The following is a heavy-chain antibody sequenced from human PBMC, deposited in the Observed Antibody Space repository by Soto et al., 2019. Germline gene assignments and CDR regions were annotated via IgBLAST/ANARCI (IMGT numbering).Heavy chain of an antibody. CDR3: ASSGWYDAFDI. D-gene: IGHD6-19*01. Sequence: SETLSLTCTVSGDSIRSYYWSWIRQPPGKGLEWIGYIYFSGSTTYNPSLKSRLTISIDTSRNQFSLKLSSVTAADTALYYCASSGWYDAFDIWGQGTMVTVSS. CDR2: IYFSGST. J-gene: IGHJ3*02. V-gene: IGHV4-59*01. CDR1: GDSIRSYY.